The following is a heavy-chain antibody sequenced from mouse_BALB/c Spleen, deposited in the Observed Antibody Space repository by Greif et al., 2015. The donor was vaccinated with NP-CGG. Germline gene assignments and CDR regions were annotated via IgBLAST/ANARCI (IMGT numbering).Heavy chain of an antibody. Sequence: VQLQQFGAELVRPGALVKLSCKASGFNIKDYYMHWVKQRPEQGLEWIGWIDPENGNTIYDPKFQGKASITADTSSNTAYLQLSSLTSEDTAVYYCAADFDYWGQGTTLTVSS. V-gene: IGHV14-1*02. CDR2: IDPENGNT. CDR1: GFNIKDYY. CDR3: AADFDY. J-gene: IGHJ2*01.